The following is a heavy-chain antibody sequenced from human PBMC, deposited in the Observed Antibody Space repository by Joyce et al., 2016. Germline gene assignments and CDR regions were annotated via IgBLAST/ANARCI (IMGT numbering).Heavy chain of an antibody. CDR3: ARARTVVVAYTLRDGFDL. CDR2: IGASGSGT. CDR1: YGLSNFSV. Sequence: EMQLEESGGSLVHPGGSLRLSCRVSYGLSNFSVMAWVRQAPGNGLEWISSIGASGSGTYYGDSVKGRFTVSRDNSKNIMDLQMTSLRIEDTATYYCARARTVVVAYTLRDGFDLWGQGTMVTVSS. V-gene: IGHV3-23*04. J-gene: IGHJ3*01. D-gene: IGHD2-15*01.